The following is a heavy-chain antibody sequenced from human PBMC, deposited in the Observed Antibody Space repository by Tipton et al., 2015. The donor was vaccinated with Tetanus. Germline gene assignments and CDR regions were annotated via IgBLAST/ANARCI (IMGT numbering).Heavy chain of an antibody. CDR1: GGSINNGAYT. CDR3: ARSHGSGGLLRSDS. J-gene: IGHJ5*01. Sequence: TLSLTCTVSGGSINNGAYTWSWIRQSPGKGLEWIGYIFHTGGTYYNPSLKSRVTISVDGPKNQFSLNLKSVTAADTAVYYCARSHGSGGLLRSDSWGQGTLVTVSS. D-gene: IGHD3-10*01. CDR2: IFHTGGT. V-gene: IGHV4-30-2*06.